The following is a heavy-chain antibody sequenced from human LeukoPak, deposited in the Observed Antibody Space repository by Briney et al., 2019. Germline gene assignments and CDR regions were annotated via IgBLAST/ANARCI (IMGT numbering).Heavy chain of an antibody. V-gene: IGHV5-51*01. J-gene: IGHJ6*03. CDR1: GYSFINYW. CDR2: VYPGDSDT. Sequence: GESLKISCNASGYSFINYWIGWVRQMPGKGLEWMGVVYPGDSDTRYSPSFQGQITISADKSITTAYLQWSSLKASDTAMYYCARELDFSDQYMDVWGKGTTVIVSS. D-gene: IGHD4-11*01. CDR3: ARELDFSDQYMDV.